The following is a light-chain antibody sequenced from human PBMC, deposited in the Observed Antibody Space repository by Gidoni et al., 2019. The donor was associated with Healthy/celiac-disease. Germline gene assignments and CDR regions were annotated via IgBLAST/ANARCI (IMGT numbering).Light chain of an antibody. Sequence: EIVMTQSPATLSVSPGERATLSCRASQSVSNNLAWYQQKPGQDPRLLIYGASTRATGIPVRFSGSGSGTEFTLTISSLQSEDFAVYYCQQYNNWPPGFGQGTRLEIK. CDR1: QSVSNN. V-gene: IGKV3-15*01. J-gene: IGKJ5*01. CDR2: GAS. CDR3: QQYNNWPPG.